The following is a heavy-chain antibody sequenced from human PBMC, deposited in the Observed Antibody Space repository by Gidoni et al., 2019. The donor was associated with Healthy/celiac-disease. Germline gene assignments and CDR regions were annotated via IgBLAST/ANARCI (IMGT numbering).Heavy chain of an antibody. CDR1: GGSISSGGYY. Sequence: QVQLQESGPGLVKPSQTLSLTCTVSGGSISSGGYYWSWIRQHPGKGLEWIGYIYYSGSTYYNPSLKSRVTISVDTSKNQFSLKLSSVTAADTAVYYCARSAVVIQFHAFDIWGQGTMVTVSS. J-gene: IGHJ3*02. V-gene: IGHV4-31*03. CDR2: IYYSGST. CDR3: ARSAVVIQFHAFDI. D-gene: IGHD3-22*01.